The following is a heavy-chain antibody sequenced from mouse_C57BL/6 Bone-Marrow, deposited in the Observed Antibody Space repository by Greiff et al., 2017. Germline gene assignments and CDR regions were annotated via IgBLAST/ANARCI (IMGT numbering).Heavy chain of an antibody. Sequence: QVQLQQPGAELVRPGSSVKLSCKASGYTFTSYWMHWVKQRPIQGLEWIGNIDPSDSETHYNQKFKDKATLTVDKSSSTAYMQLSSLTSEVSAVYYCARRGIYYGFAYWGQGTLVTVSA. CDR3: ARRGIYYGFAY. J-gene: IGHJ3*01. CDR2: IDPSDSET. D-gene: IGHD2-1*01. CDR1: GYTFTSYW. V-gene: IGHV1-52*01.